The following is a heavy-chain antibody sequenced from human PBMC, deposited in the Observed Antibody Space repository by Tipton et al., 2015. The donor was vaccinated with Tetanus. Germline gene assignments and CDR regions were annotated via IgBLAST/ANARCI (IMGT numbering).Heavy chain of an antibody. Sequence: TLSLTCTVSGASISGYYWNWIRQPPGKGLEWIGSVFDSGTSYYNPSLKSRVTISVDTSKNHFSLRLSSVTAAETAVYYCAEGRRFCSSNSCHEYYFDSWGRGTLVTVSS. CDR1: GASISGYY. J-gene: IGHJ4*02. CDR2: VFDSGTS. D-gene: IGHD2-2*01. CDR3: AEGRRFCSSNSCHEYYFDS. V-gene: IGHV4-59*04.